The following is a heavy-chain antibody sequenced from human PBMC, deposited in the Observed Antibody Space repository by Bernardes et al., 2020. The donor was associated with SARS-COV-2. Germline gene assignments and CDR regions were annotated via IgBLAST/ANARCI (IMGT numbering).Heavy chain of an antibody. D-gene: IGHD2-15*01. CDR1: GFTFRYYA. Sequence: GGSLRLSCAASGFTFRYYAMSWVRQAPGTGLAWVSALSGSGGGPYYADSVKGRFTISRDNSKNTLYLQMNSLRAEDTAVYYCAKEGAPMGEYCSGGTCFLFDYWGQGTLVTVSS. J-gene: IGHJ4*02. V-gene: IGHV3-23*01. CDR3: AKEGAPMGEYCSGGTCFLFDY. CDR2: LSGSGGGP.